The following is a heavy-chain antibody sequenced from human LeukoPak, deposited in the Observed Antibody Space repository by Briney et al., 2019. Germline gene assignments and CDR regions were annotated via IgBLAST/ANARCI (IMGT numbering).Heavy chain of an antibody. CDR1: GFSFSSYW. V-gene: IGHV3-7*01. Sequence: PGGSLRLSCAASGFSFSSYWMAWVRQAPGKGLEWVANIKYDGSLKFYGGSVKGRFTISRDNTKNSLYLEMNSLRADDTALYFCASSHDSSGNDWGQGTMVTVSS. D-gene: IGHD3-22*01. CDR3: ASSHDSSGND. CDR2: IKYDGSLK. J-gene: IGHJ4*02.